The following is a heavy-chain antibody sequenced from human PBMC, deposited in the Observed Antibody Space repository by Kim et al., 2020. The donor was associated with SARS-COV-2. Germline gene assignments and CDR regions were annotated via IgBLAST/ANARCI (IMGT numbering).Heavy chain of an antibody. D-gene: IGHD3-22*01. CDR1: GGSISSYY. CDR2: IYYSGST. Sequence: SETLSLTCTVSGGSISSYYWSWIRQPPGKGLEWIGYIYYSGSTNYNPPLKSRVTISVDTSKNQFSLKLSSVTAADTAVYYCARDLLYDSSGYYNFDLWGRGTLVTVSS. CDR3: ARDLLYDSSGYYNFDL. V-gene: IGHV4-59*13. J-gene: IGHJ2*01.